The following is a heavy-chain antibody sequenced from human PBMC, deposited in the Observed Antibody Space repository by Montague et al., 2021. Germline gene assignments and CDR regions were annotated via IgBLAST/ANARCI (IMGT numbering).Heavy chain of an antibody. D-gene: IGHD4-17*01. Sequence: SLRLSCAASGFVFSSYWMTWVRRAPGKGLEWVANIKQDGFEKSYVESVRGRFTISRDNDKDSLYLQMNSLGVEDTAMYYCAKGGTTAMTPSSAWGHGTLVTVSS. V-gene: IGHV3-7*01. CDR1: GFVFSSYW. CDR2: IKQDGFEK. J-gene: IGHJ5*01. CDR3: AKGGTTAMTPSSA.